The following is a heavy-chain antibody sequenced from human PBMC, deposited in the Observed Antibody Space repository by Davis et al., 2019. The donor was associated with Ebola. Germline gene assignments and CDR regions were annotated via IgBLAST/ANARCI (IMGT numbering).Heavy chain of an antibody. CDR2: INSDGSST. Sequence: GESLKISCAASGFTFSSYWMHWVRQAPGKGLVWVSRINSDGSSTSYPDSVKGRFTISRENSKNILFLQMNSLGAEDTAMYYCAKDLRGYYGQADYWGQGTLVTVSS. V-gene: IGHV3-74*01. J-gene: IGHJ4*02. CDR1: GFTFSSYW. CDR3: AKDLRGYYGQADY. D-gene: IGHD3-3*01.